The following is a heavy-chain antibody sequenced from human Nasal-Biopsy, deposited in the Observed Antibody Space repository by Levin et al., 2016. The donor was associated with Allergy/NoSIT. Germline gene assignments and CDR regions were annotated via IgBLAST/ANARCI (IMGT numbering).Heavy chain of an antibody. V-gene: IGHV3-23*01. CDR1: GFTFSSYA. J-gene: IGHJ4*02. D-gene: IGHD7-27*01. CDR2: ITIESGTT. Sequence: GESLKISCTASGFTFSSYAMSWVRQAPAKGLEWVSSITIESGTTYYAAFVQGRFTISRDNSKDTLYLQVDSLSVDDTAVYYCARAVGGTEDLDYWGQGTLVTVSS. CDR3: ARAVGGTEDLDY.